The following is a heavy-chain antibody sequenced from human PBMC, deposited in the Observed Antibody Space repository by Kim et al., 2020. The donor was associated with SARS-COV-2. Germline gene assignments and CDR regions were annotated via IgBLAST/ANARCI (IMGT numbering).Heavy chain of an antibody. CDR2: INHSGST. D-gene: IGHD2-21*02. Sequence: SETLSLTCAVYGGSFSGYYWSWIRQPPGKGLEWIGEINHSGSTNYNPSLKSRVTISVDTSKNQFSLKLSSVTAADTALYYCAGVVVTAMPPYYFDYWGQGTLVTVSS. CDR3: AGVVVTAMPPYYFDY. J-gene: IGHJ4*02. V-gene: IGHV4-34*01. CDR1: GGSFSGYY.